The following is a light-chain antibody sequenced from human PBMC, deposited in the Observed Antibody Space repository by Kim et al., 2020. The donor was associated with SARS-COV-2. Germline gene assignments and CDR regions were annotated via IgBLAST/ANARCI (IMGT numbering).Light chain of an antibody. J-gene: IGKJ1*01. V-gene: IGKV3-20*01. CDR2: GAS. CDR1: QKITSNY. CDR3: QKYDDAPWT. Sequence: SPGERANLSCRASQKITSNYLAWFQQKPGQAPSLLIYGASSRAAGVPDRFSGSGSETDFTLTISRLEPEDIAVYYCQKYDDAPWTFGQGTKVEIK.